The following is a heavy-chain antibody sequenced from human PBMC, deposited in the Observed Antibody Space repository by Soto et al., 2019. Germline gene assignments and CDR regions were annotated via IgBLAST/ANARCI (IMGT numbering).Heavy chain of an antibody. CDR1: GYTFTDYW. Sequence: PGESLKISCNVSGYTFTDYWIGWVRQMPGKGLEWLAILNPGDSDTRYNPSFQGQVTISADKSISAAYLQWSSLKASDTAMYYCARHSYGTTGTPAILDHWGQGTLVTVYS. CDR2: LNPGDSDT. V-gene: IGHV5-51*01. CDR3: ARHSYGTTGTPAILDH. J-gene: IGHJ4*02. D-gene: IGHD1-1*01.